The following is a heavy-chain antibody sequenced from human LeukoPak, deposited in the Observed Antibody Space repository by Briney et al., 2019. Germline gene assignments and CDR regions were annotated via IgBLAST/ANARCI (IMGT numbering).Heavy chain of an antibody. CDR1: GGSISSSGYY. CDR2: IYYSGST. V-gene: IGHV4-39*01. J-gene: IGHJ4*02. D-gene: IGHD2-15*01. CDR3: ARGLEFCSGGSCYTNYFDY. Sequence: SETLSLTCTVSGGSISSSGYYWGWIRQPPGKGLEWIGTIYYSGSTYYNPSLKSRVTISVDTSKNQFSLKLGSVTAADTAVYYCARGLEFCSGGSCYTNYFDYWGQGTLVTVSS.